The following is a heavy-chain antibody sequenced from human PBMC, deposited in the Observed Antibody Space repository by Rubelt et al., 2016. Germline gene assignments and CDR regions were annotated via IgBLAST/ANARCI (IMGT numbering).Heavy chain of an antibody. CDR1: Y. CDR3: ARDIGRGENFYSAMDV. Sequence: YMTWVRQAPGEGLEWVSGIHSSGATYYAESVKGRFTISRDTARKRIYLQMDNLRVEDTALYYCARDIGRGENFYSAMDVWSQGTTVTVSS. J-gene: IGHJ6*02. D-gene: IGHD3-16*01. CDR2: IHSSGAT. V-gene: IGHV3-53*01.